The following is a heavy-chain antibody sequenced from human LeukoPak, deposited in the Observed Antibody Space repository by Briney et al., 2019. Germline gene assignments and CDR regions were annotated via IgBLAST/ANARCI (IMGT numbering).Heavy chain of an antibody. CDR2: ISAYNGNT. D-gene: IGHD3-22*01. J-gene: IGHJ4*02. Sequence: ASVKVSFKASGYTFTSYGISWVRQAPGQGLEWMGWISAYNGNTNYVQKLQGRITMTTDTSTSTPYMELRSLRSDDTAVYYCARANYYDSSGYSRLCGQGTLVTVSS. CDR1: GYTFTSYG. CDR3: ARANYYDSSGYSRL. V-gene: IGHV1-18*01.